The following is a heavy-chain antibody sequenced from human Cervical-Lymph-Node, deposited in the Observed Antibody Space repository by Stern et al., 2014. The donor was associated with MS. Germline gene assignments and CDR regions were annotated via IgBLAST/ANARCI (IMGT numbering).Heavy chain of an antibody. CDR1: GYTFTRYD. CDR3: TRGPRT. V-gene: IGHV1-8*01. D-gene: IGHD1-7*01. J-gene: IGHJ4*02. Sequence: QVQLVESGAEVEKPGASVKVSCKASGYTFTRYDIHWVRRAAGTGLEWMGWMNPDSGDTGIAQKFQGRVTMTRDTSISTAYLELHSLKSEDTAVYYCTRGPRTWGRGTLVTVSS. CDR2: MNPDSGDT.